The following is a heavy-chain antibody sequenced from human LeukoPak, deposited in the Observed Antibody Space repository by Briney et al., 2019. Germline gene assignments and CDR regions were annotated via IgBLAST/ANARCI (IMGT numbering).Heavy chain of an antibody. V-gene: IGHV3-48*03. CDR3: VSGYRNGVDY. Sequence: PGGSLRLSCAVSGFTFSSYEMNWVRQAPGKGLEWVSYISSGGSAIYYADPVRGRFTISRDNARNSLYLQMNSLRIEDTAVYYCVSGYRNGVDYWGQGILVTVSS. J-gene: IGHJ4*02. CDR1: GFTFSSYE. CDR2: ISSGGSAI. D-gene: IGHD5-12*01.